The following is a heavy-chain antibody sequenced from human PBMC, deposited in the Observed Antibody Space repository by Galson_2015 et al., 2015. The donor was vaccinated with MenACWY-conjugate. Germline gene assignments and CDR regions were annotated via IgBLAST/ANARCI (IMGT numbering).Heavy chain of an antibody. D-gene: IGHD1-26*01. Sequence: SLRLSCAASGFTFSNAWMNWVRQAPGKGLEWVGRIKSKTDGGTTDYAAPVKGRFTISRDDSKNTLYLQMNSLKTEDTAVYYCTTGWGLLRGALWGMAFDIWGQGTMVTVSS. V-gene: IGHV3-15*07. CDR2: IKSKTDGGTT. J-gene: IGHJ3*02. CDR1: GFTFSNAW. CDR3: TTGWGLLRGALWGMAFDI.